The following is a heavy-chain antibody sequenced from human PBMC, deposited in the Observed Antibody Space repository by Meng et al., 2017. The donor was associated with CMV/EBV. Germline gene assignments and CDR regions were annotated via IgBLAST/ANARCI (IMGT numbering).Heavy chain of an antibody. J-gene: IGHJ6*02. CDR2: ISAYNGNT. CDR1: GYTFTSYG. CDR3: ARDLNSSSWFYYYYYGMDV. Sequence: ASVKVSCKASGYTFTSYGISWVRQAPGQGLEWMGWISAYNGNTNYAQKLQGRFTMTTDTSTSTAYMELRSLRSDDTAVYYCARDLNSSSWFYYYYYGMDVWGQGTTVTVSS. V-gene: IGHV1-18*01. D-gene: IGHD6-13*01.